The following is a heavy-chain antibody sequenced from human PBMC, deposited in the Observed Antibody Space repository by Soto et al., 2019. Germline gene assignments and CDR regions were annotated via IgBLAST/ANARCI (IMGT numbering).Heavy chain of an antibody. CDR1: AFTFISYA. CDR2: ISSSGAST. CDR3: AKTSNGYPYYFDY. V-gene: IGHV3-23*01. D-gene: IGHD3-22*01. J-gene: IGHJ4*02. Sequence: GGSLRLSCAASAFTFISYAMTWVRQPPGKGLEWVSTISSSGASTYYADSVKGRFTISRDNSKNTLYLQMNSLRAEDTAVYYCAKTSNGYPYYFDYWGQGALVTVSS.